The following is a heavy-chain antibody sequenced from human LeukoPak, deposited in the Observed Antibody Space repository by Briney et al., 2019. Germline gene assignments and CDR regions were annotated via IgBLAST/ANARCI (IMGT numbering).Heavy chain of an antibody. V-gene: IGHV3-11*01. CDR3: ARDIGTSYNWFDP. D-gene: IGHD2-2*01. J-gene: IGHJ5*02. CDR2: ISSSGSTI. Sequence: PGGSLRLSCAASGFTFSDYYMSWIRQAPGKGLEWVSYISSSGSTIYYADSVKGRFTISRDNAKNSLYLQMNSLRGEDTAVYYCARDIGTSYNWFDPWGQGTLVTVSS. CDR1: GFTFSDYY.